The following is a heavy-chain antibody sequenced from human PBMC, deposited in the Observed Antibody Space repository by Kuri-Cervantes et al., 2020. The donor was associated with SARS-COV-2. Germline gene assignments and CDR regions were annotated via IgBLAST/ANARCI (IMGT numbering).Heavy chain of an antibody. V-gene: IGHV4-34*01. CDR2: INHSGST. Sequence: SETLSLTCAVSGGSFSGYYWSWIRQPPGKGLEWIGEINHSGSTNYNPSLKSRVTISVDTSKNQFSLKLSSVTAADTAVYYCARAPIDYYCSGGSCSVFFDIWGQGTMVTVSS. J-gene: IGHJ3*02. CDR1: GGSFSGYY. CDR3: ARAPIDYYCSGGSCSVFFDI. D-gene: IGHD2-15*01.